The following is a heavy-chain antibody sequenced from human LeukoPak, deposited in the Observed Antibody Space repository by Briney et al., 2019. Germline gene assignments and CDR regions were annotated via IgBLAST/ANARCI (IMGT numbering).Heavy chain of an antibody. CDR3: ARGYYYGSGTYYKT. D-gene: IGHD3-10*01. CDR1: GGSISSGSYY. Sequence: SETLSLTCTVSGGSISSGSYYWSWIRQPAGKGLEWIGRIYTSGSTNYNPSLNSRVTIPVDTSKNQFSLKLNSVTAADTAVYYCARGYYYGSGTYYKTWGQGTLVTVSS. J-gene: IGHJ5*02. V-gene: IGHV4-61*02. CDR2: IYTSGST.